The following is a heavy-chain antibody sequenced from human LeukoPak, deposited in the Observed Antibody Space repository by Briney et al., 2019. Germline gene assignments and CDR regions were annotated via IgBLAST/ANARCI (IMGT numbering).Heavy chain of an antibody. J-gene: IGHJ6*02. CDR2: IYHSGST. Sequence: PSETLSLTCAVSGGSISSGGYSWSWIRQPPGKGLEWIGYIYHSGSTYYNPSLKSRVTISVDRSMNQFSLKLSSVTAADTAVYYCARARYYYGMDVWGQGTTVTVSS. CDR3: ARARYYYGMDV. CDR1: GGSISSGGYS. V-gene: IGHV4-30-2*01.